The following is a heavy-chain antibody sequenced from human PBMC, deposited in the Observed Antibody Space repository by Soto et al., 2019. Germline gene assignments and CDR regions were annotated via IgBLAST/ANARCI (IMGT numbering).Heavy chain of an antibody. J-gene: IGHJ4*02. CDR1: GGTFSSYT. D-gene: IGHD2-2*01. CDR3: ALGGVVVVPAATHFDY. Sequence: QVQLVQSGAEVKKPGSSVKVSCKASGGTFSSYTISWVRQAPGQGLEWMGRIIPILGIANYAQKFQGRVTITADKTPSTAYMEVSSLGSEETAVYYCALGGVVVVPAATHFDYWGQGTLVTVSS. V-gene: IGHV1-69*02. CDR2: IIPILGIA.